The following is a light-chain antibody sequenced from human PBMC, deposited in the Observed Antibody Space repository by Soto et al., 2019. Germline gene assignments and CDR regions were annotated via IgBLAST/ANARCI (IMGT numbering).Light chain of an antibody. CDR2: AAS. Sequence: DIQMTQSPSSLSASVGDRVTITCRASQSISTYLNWYQQKPGKAPKLLIYAASNLQGGVPSRFSGSGSGTGFTLTISGLQPEDLATYYCQQTHSTFLTFGKGTKV. CDR1: QSISTY. CDR3: QQTHSTFLT. J-gene: IGKJ1*01. V-gene: IGKV1-39*01.